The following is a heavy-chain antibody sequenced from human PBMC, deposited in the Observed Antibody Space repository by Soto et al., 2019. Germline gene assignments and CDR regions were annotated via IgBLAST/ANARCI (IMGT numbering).Heavy chain of an antibody. CDR3: ARSSSTRFYYYYYYGMDV. V-gene: IGHV4-34*01. CDR1: GGSFSGYY. CDR2: INHSGST. Sequence: SETLSLTCAVYGGSFSGYYWSWIRQPPGKGLEWIGEINHSGSTNYNPSLKSRVTISVDTSKNQFSLKLSSVTAADTAVYYCARSSSTRFYYYYYYGMDVWGQGTTVTVSS. J-gene: IGHJ6*02. D-gene: IGHD2-2*01.